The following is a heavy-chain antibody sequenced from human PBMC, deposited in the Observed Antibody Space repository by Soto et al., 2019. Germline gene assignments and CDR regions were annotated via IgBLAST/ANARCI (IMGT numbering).Heavy chain of an antibody. CDR1: GFTFSSYA. J-gene: IGHJ6*03. V-gene: IGHV3-23*01. CDR2: ISGSGGST. D-gene: IGHD4-17*01. CDR3: AKDFGDYITHSSYYMDV. Sequence: GGSLRLSCAASGFTFSSYAMSWVRQAPGKGLEWVSAISGSGGSTYYADSVKGRFTISRDNSKNTLYLQMNSLRAEDTAVYYCAKDFGDYITHSSYYMDVWGTGTTVTVSS.